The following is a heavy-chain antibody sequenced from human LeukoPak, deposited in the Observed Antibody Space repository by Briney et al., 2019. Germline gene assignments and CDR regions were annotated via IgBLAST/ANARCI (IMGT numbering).Heavy chain of an antibody. Sequence: GGSLRLSCAVSGITLSNYGMSWVRQAPGKGLEWVAGISGSGGSTNFADSVRGRFTISRDKPRNTLYLQMSSLRAEDTAVYFCAKRAVVIRVILVGFHKEAYYFDSWGQGALVTVSS. V-gene: IGHV3-23*01. D-gene: IGHD3-22*01. CDR1: GITLSNYG. J-gene: IGHJ4*02. CDR2: ISGSGGST. CDR3: AKRAVVIRVILVGFHKEAYYFDS.